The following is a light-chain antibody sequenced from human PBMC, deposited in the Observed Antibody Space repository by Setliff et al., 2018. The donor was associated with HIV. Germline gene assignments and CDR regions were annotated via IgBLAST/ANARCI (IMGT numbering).Light chain of an antibody. Sequence: QGPSASGTPGQRVTFSCSGGSSNIGSNTVNWYQQLPGSAPKLLIFANNQRPSGVPDRFSGSRSGTSASLAISGLQSQDESDYYCASWDDSLNGHVFGTGTKV. CDR1: SSNIGSNT. CDR2: ANN. V-gene: IGLV1-44*01. CDR3: ASWDDSLNGHV. J-gene: IGLJ1*01.